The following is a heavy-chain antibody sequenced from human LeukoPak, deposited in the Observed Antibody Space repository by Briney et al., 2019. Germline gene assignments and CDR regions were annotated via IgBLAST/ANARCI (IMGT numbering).Heavy chain of an antibody. CDR1: GFIFSSYA. Sequence: GGSLRLSCAASGFIFSSYAMSWVRQAPGKGLEWVSGIPISGSSTHPDSVKGRFTISRDNSKNTLYLQMNSLRAEDTAVYFCAKGNCSSTSCYIAGAFDIWGQGTMVTVSP. D-gene: IGHD2-2*02. CDR3: AKGNCSSTSCYIAGAFDI. J-gene: IGHJ3*02. CDR2: IPISGSST. V-gene: IGHV3-23*05.